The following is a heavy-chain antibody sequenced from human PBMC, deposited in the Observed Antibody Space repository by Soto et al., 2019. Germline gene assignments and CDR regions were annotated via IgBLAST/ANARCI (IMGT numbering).Heavy chain of an antibody. CDR1: GYTLTELS. J-gene: IGHJ3*02. V-gene: IGHV1-24*01. CDR2: FDPEDGET. D-gene: IGHD5-18*01. CDR3: ATFPLLQLWSIGAFDI. Sequence: ASVKVSCKVSGYTLTELSMHWVRQAPGKGLEWMGGFDPEDGETIYAQKFQGRVTMTEDTSTDTAYMELSSLRSEDTAVYYCATFPLLQLWSIGAFDIWGQGTMVTVSS.